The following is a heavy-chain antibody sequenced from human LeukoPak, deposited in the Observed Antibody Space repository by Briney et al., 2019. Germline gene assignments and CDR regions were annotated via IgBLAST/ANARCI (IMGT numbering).Heavy chain of an antibody. Sequence: GGSLRLSCAASGFTFSSYGMHWVRQAPGKGLEWVAIILYDGSNKYYTDSVKGRFTISRDNSKNTLYLQMNSLRAEDTAVYYCAGDRATSYFDYWGQGALVTISS. J-gene: IGHJ4*02. D-gene: IGHD1-26*01. V-gene: IGHV3-33*01. CDR2: ILYDGSNK. CDR3: AGDRATSYFDY. CDR1: GFTFSSYG.